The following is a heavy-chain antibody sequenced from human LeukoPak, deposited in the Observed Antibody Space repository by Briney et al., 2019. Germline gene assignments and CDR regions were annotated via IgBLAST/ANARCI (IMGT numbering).Heavy chain of an antibody. CDR2: ISAGNGNT. CDR3: ARDSGSGSNDY. CDR1: GYTFTSYA. Sequence: ASVKVSCKASGYTFTSYAIHWVRQAPGQRLEWMGWISAGNGNTKYSQNSQGRVTFISNTSATTAFMELSSLRSEDAAVYYCARDSGSGSNDYWGQGTLVTVSS. V-gene: IGHV1-3*01. J-gene: IGHJ4*02. D-gene: IGHD1-26*01.